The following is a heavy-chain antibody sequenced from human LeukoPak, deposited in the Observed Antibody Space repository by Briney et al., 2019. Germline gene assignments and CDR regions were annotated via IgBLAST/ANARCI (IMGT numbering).Heavy chain of an antibody. CDR1: GFTFSSYA. Sequence: GGSLRLSCAASGFTFSSYAMSWVRQAPGKGLEWVSAISGSGGSAYYADSVKGRFTISRDNSKNTLYLQMNSLRAEDTAVYYYAKLDSGPGYGAYGAFDIWGQGTMVTVSS. V-gene: IGHV3-23*01. CDR2: ISGSGGSA. CDR3: AKLDSGPGYGAYGAFDI. D-gene: IGHD4-17*01. J-gene: IGHJ3*02.